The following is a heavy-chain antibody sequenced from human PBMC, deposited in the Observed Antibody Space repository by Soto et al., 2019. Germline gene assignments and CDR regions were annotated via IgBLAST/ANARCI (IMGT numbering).Heavy chain of an antibody. D-gene: IGHD3-22*01. J-gene: IGHJ6*02. V-gene: IGHV1-18*01. CDR2: ISAYNGNT. CDR1: GYTFTSYG. CDR3: ARDAITMIVVVITKNYGMDV. Sequence: ASVKVSCKASGYTFTSYGISWVRQAPGQGLEWMGWISAYNGNTNYAQKLQGRVTMTTDTSTSTAYMELRSLRSDDTAVYYCARDAITMIVVVITKNYGMDVWGQGTTVTVSS.